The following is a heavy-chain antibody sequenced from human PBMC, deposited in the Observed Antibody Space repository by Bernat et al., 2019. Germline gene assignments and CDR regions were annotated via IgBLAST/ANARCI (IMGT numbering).Heavy chain of an antibody. V-gene: IGHV4-39*01. J-gene: IGHJ4*02. CDR1: GASISSTSYY. D-gene: IGHD6-19*01. CDR3: ARMGGSGWPQADY. Sequence: QLHLQESGPGLVKASETLSLTCTVSGASISSTSYYWGWIRQPPGKGLEWIGTMYNGGSTYYNPSLKSRVTISVDTSKNQFSLTLSSVTAADTAVYYCARMGGSGWPQADYWGQGTLVTVSS. CDR2: MYNGGST.